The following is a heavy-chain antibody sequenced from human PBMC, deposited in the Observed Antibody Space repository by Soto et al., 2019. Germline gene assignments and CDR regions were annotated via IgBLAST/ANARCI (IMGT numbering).Heavy chain of an antibody. J-gene: IGHJ4*02. Sequence: YETLSLTCTVFCDSISSYFWSWVRQPAGKGLEWIGRVHTSGSTTYNPSLKSRVTMSVDTSKSQFSLKLTSVTAADTAVYYCARGKAVAYTGWHQGWRQGTMV. CDR1: CDSISSYF. CDR2: VHTSGST. CDR3: ARGKAVAYTGWHQG. V-gene: IGHV4-4*07. D-gene: IGHD6-19*01.